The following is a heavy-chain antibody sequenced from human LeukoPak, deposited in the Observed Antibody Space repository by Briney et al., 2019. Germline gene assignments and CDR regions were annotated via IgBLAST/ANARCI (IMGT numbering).Heavy chain of an antibody. D-gene: IGHD2-2*01. CDR3: ARAVYCSSTSCYPRLADWFDP. V-gene: IGHV1-18*01. CDR2: ISAYNGNT. Sequence: ASVKVSCKASGYTFTSYGISWVRQAPGQGLEWMGWISAYNGNTNYAQKLQGGVTMTTDTSTSTAYMELRSLRSDDTAVYYCARAVYCSSTSCYPRLADWFDPWGQGTLVTVSS. CDR1: GYTFTSYG. J-gene: IGHJ5*02.